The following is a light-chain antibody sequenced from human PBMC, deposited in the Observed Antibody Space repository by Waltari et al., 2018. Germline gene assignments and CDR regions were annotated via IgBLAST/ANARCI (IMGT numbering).Light chain of an antibody. CDR1: QSISSN. V-gene: IGKV3-15*01. CDR3: QQSYSTPQT. CDR2: GAS. J-gene: IGKJ1*01. Sequence: EIVLTQSPATLSVSPGDRATLSCRASQSISSNLAWYQQKPGQAPRLLLYGASTRATGIPARFSGSGSGTEFTLTISSLQPEDSATYYCQQSYSTPQTFGQGTKVEIK.